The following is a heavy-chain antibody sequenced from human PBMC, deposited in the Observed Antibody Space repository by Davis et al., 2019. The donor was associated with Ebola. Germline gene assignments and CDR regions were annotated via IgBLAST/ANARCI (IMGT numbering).Heavy chain of an antibody. J-gene: IGHJ4*02. V-gene: IGHV5-51*01. CDR1: GYSFATYW. D-gene: IGHD6-6*01. CDR3: ARHWPLRPGRPEHFDS. CDR2: IFPEDSDT. Sequence: GGSLRLSCTGSGYSFATYWITWVRHMPGKGLELVGIIFPEDSDTRYSPSFQGQVTISADKSISTAYLQWNSLRASDSAMYYCARHWPLRPGRPEHFDSWGQGTLVTVSS.